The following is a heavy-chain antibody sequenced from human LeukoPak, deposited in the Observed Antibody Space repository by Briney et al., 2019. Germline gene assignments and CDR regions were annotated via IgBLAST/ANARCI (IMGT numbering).Heavy chain of an antibody. CDR2: ISAYNGNT. V-gene: IGHV1-18*04. CDR1: GYSFADYY. Sequence: PGASVKVSCKASGYSFADYYMHWVRQAPGQGLEWMGWISAYNGNTNYAQKLQGRVSMTTDTSTSTAYMELRSLRSDDTAVYYCAREGRYYYYYMDVWGKGTTVTVSS. J-gene: IGHJ6*03. CDR3: AREGRYYYYYMDV.